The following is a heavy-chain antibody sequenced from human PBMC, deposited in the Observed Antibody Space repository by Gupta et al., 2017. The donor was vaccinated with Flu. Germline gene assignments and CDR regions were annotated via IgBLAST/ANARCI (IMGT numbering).Heavy chain of an antibody. CDR3: ARSMVRGVTTPNEFDY. J-gene: IGHJ4*02. CDR2: IWYDGSNK. CDR1: GFTFSSYG. Sequence: QVQLVESGGGVVQPGRSLRLSCAASGFTFSSYGMHWVRQAPGKGLEWVAVIWYDGSNKYYADSVKGRFTISRDNSKNTLYLQMNSLRAEDTAVYYCARSMVRGVTTPNEFDYWGQGTLVTVSS. V-gene: IGHV3-33*01. D-gene: IGHD3-10*01.